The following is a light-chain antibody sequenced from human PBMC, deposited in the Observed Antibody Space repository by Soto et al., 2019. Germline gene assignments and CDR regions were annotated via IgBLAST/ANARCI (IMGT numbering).Light chain of an antibody. Sequence: ESMLTQSPGTLSLSPGDRATLSCRASRSVSSRYITWYQQKPGQAPRLLIYGASIRATGIPDRFSGRGSGTDFALNISRLEAEDFAVYYCQQFGDSHPAFTFGQGNKLEI. CDR3: QQFGDSHPAFT. V-gene: IGKV3-20*01. CDR1: RSVSSRY. CDR2: GAS. J-gene: IGKJ2*01.